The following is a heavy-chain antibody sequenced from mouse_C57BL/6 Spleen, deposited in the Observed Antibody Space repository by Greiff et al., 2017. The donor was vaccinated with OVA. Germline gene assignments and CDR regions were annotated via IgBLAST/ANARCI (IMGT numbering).Heavy chain of an antibody. CDR1: GYTFTSYW. CDR3: ARNDWDDYFDY. D-gene: IGHD4-1*01. CDR2: IHPNSGST. V-gene: IGHV1-64*01. Sequence: VQLQQPGAELVKPGASVKLSCKASGYTFTSYWMHWVKQRPGQGLEWIGMIHPNSGSTTYHEKFKSKATLTVDKSSSTAYMQLSSLTSEDSAVYYCARNDWDDYFDYWGQGTTLTVSS. J-gene: IGHJ2*01.